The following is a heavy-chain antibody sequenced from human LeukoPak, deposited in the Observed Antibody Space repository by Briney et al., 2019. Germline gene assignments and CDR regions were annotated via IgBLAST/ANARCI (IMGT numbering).Heavy chain of an antibody. J-gene: IGHJ4*02. CDR3: ARSLPPAL. Sequence: PSETLSLACTVSGGSISSYYWSWIRQPPGKGLEWIGYIYYSGSTNYNPSLKSRVTISVDTSRNQFSLKLNSVTTADTAAYYCARSLPPALWGQGTLVTVSS. CDR1: GGSISSYY. V-gene: IGHV4-59*01. CDR2: IYYSGST.